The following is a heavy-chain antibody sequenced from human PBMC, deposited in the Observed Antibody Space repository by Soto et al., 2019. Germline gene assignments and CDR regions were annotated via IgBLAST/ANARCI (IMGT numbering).Heavy chain of an antibody. CDR1: GFTFSSYG. D-gene: IGHD3-3*01. V-gene: IGHV3-30*18. CDR2: ISYDGSNK. CDR3: ANTYSYYDFWSGFYFDY. Sequence: GGSLRLSCAASGFTFSSYGMHWVRQAPGKGLEWVAVISYDGSNKYYADSVKGRFTISRDNSKNTLYLQMNSLRAEDTAVYYCANTYSYYDFWSGFYFDYWGQGTLVTVS. J-gene: IGHJ4*02.